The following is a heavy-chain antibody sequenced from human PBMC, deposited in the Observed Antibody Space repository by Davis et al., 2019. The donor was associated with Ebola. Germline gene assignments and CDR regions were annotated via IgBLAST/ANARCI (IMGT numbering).Heavy chain of an antibody. Sequence: SLNLSCAASGFTFHDYAMHWVLQAPGKGLERVSGISWNSGSIGYPDSVKGRFTISRHNSKNTLYLQMNSLRAEDTAVYYCARGGGYSSGWDDYWGQGTLVTVSS. CDR1: GFTFHDYA. CDR2: ISWNSGSI. V-gene: IGHV3-9*01. D-gene: IGHD6-19*01. CDR3: ARGGGYSSGWDDY. J-gene: IGHJ4*02.